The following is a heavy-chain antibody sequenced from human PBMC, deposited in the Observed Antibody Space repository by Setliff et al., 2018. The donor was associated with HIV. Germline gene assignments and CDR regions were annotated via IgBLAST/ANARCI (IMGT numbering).Heavy chain of an antibody. D-gene: IGHD3-10*01. CDR2: IYYSGST. CDR1: GGSISSHY. CDR3: GYFDY. Sequence: PSETLSLTCSVSGGSISSHYWNWIRQAPGKGLEWIGSIYYSGSTNYNPSLKSRVTISGDTSNNQFSLNLTSVTTADTAVYYRGYFDYWGQGTLVTVSS. V-gene: IGHV4-59*03. J-gene: IGHJ4*02.